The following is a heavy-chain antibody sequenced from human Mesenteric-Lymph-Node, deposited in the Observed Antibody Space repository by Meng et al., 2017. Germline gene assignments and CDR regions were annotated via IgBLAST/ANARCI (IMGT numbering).Heavy chain of an antibody. V-gene: IGHV5-51*01. CDR3: ARRGKAYSTNEDDFDY. Sequence: GESLKISWQGPGYSVTNYWIGWVRQMPGRGLEGMGLIYPGDSDLRYSPSFQGQVTISADKSISPAYLQWSSLKVSATAMYYRARRGKAYSTNEDDFDYWGQGTLVTVSS. J-gene: IGHJ4*02. CDR1: GYSVTNYW. D-gene: IGHD4-11*01. CDR2: IYPGDSDL.